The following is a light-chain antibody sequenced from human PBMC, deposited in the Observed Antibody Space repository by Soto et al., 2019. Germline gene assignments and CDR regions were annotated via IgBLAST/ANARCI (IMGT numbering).Light chain of an antibody. J-gene: IGKJ1*01. CDR3: QQYGSSGT. Sequence: EIVMTQSPATLSVSPGERATLSCRASQSVRNNLAWYQQRPGQAPRLLIYGASTGATGIPARFSGSGSGTNFTLTISRLEPEDFAVYYCQQYGSSGTFGQGTKVDIK. CDR1: QSVRNN. CDR2: GAS. V-gene: IGKV3-15*01.